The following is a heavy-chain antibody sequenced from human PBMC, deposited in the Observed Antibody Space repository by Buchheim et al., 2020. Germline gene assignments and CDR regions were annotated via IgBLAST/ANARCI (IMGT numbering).Heavy chain of an antibody. V-gene: IGHV3-7*01. D-gene: IGHD3-3*01. CDR3: ARDRFLEWLPDLEDY. Sequence: EVQLVESGGGLVQPGGSLRLSCAASGFTFSSYWMSWVRQAPGKGLEWVANIKQDGSEKYYVDSVKGRFTVSRDNAKNSLYLQMNSLRAEDTAVYYCARDRFLEWLPDLEDYWGQGTL. CDR2: IKQDGSEK. CDR1: GFTFSSYW. J-gene: IGHJ4*02.